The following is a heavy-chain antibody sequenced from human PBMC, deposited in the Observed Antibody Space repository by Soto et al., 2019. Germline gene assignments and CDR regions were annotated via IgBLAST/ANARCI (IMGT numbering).Heavy chain of an antibody. D-gene: IGHD4-17*01. Sequence: PSETLSLTYTVSAGSISRYYWSLIRQPPGKGLEWIGYIYYSGSTNYNHSLKSRVTISVDTSKNRFSPKLSSVTAADTAVYYCARTPHLDYGDYGYFQHWGQGTLVTGSS. CDR3: ARTPHLDYGDYGYFQH. V-gene: IGHV4-59*08. CDR2: IYYSGST. J-gene: IGHJ1*01. CDR1: AGSISRYY.